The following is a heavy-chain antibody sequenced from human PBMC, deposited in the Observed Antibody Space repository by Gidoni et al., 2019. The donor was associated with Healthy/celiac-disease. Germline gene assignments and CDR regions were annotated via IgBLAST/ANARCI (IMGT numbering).Heavy chain of an antibody. V-gene: IGHV3-21*01. Sequence: EVQLVESGGGLVKPGGSLRLSCAASGFTFSSYSMNWVRQAPGKGLEWVSSISSSSSYIYYADSVKGRFTISRDNAKNSLYLQMNSLRAEDTAVYYCARDGPRYSGSYSLDYWGQGTLVTVSS. CDR2: ISSSSSYI. J-gene: IGHJ4*02. D-gene: IGHD1-26*01. CDR3: ARDGPRYSGSYSLDY. CDR1: GFTFSSYS.